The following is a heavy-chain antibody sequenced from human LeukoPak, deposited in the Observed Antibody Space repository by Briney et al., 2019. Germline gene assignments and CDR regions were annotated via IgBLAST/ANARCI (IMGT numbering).Heavy chain of an antibody. V-gene: IGHV3-30*18. J-gene: IGHJ4*02. Sequence: PGGSLRLSGAASGFTFSSYGMHWVRQAPGKGLEWVAVISYDGSNKYYADSVEGRFTISRDNSKNTLYLQMNSLRAEDTAVYYCAKDRASFYYDSSGYYPGYWGQGTLVTVSS. D-gene: IGHD3-22*01. CDR2: ISYDGSNK. CDR3: AKDRASFYYDSSGYYPGY. CDR1: GFTFSSYG.